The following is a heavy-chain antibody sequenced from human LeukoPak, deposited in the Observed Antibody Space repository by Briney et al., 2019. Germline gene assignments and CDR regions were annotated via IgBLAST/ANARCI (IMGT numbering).Heavy chain of an antibody. CDR2: IIPILGIA. J-gene: IGHJ3*02. CDR1: GGTFSSYT. V-gene: IGHV1-69*02. D-gene: IGHD2-2*01. CDR3: ARGSYCSSTSCYWFSDAFDI. Sequence: SVKVSCRASGGTFSSYTISWVRQAPGQGLEWMGRIIPILGIANYAQKFQGRVTITADKSTSTAYMELSSLRSEDTAVYYCARGSYCSSTSCYWFSDAFDIWGQGTMVTVSS.